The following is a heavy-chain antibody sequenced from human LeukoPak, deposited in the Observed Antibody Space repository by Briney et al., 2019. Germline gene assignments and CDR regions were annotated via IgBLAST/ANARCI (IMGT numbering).Heavy chain of an antibody. J-gene: IGHJ4*02. D-gene: IGHD3-10*01. V-gene: IGHV3-30-3*01. CDR2: TSSDGTNK. CDR1: GFTFSSSA. Sequence: PGGSLRLSCAASGFTFSSSAMRWVRQAPGKGLEWVAVTSSDGTNKYYADSVKGRFTISRDNSKNTLYLQMNSLRAEDTAVYYCANSYYGSGSSVDYWGQGTLVTVSS. CDR3: ANSYYGSGSSVDY.